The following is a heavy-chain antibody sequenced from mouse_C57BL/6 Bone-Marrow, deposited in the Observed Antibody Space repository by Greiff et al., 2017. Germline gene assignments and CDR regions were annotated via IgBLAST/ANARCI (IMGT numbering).Heavy chain of an antibody. CDR2: IDPSDSYT. D-gene: IGHD4-1*01. CDR1: GYTFTSYW. J-gene: IGHJ2*01. CDR3: ARRRNWDDDY. V-gene: IGHV1-59*01. Sequence: QVQLQQPGAELVRPGTSVKLSCKASGYTFTSYWMHWVKQRPGQGLEWIGVIDPSDSYTNYNQKFKGKATLTVDTSSSTAYMQLSSLTSEDSAVYYCARRRNWDDDYWGQGTTLTVSS.